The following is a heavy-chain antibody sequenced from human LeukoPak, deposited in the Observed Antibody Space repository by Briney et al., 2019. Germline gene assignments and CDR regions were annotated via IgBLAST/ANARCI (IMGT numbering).Heavy chain of an antibody. J-gene: IGHJ1*01. Sequence: GASVKVSCKASGGTFSSYAISWVRQAPGQGLEWMGGIIPIFGTANYAQKSQGRVTITADESTSTAYMELSSLRSEDTAVYYCARRPRWSQYFQHWGQGTLVTVSS. V-gene: IGHV1-69*13. CDR3: ARRPRWSQYFQH. D-gene: IGHD6-13*01. CDR1: GGTFSSYA. CDR2: IIPIFGTA.